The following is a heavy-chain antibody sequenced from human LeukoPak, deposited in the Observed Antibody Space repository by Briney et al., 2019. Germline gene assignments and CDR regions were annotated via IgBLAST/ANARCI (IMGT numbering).Heavy chain of an antibody. CDR3: ATRGITAARLDY. CDR1: GSTFPSHA. D-gene: IGHD1-20*01. J-gene: IGHJ4*02. V-gene: IGHV1-18*04. Sequence: ASVKVSCKASGSTFPSHAITWLRQAPGQGPEWMGWISTSNGDKNYVQNLQGRITLTIDTSTATAYMELRSLRSDDTAVYYCATRGITAARLDYWGQGTQVTVSS. CDR2: ISTSNGDK.